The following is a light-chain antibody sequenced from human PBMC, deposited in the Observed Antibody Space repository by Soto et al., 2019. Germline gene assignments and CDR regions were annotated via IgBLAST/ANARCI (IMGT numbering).Light chain of an antibody. Sequence: EIVLTQSPATLSLSPGERATLSCRASQSLSTYLAWYQQKPGQAPRLLIYHISSRAPGIPDSFVGGGSGTDFPLTISRLEPEDFALYHCQQFESSVPQWTFGQGTKVELK. CDR2: HIS. V-gene: IGKV3-20*01. CDR3: QQFESSVPQWT. CDR1: QSLSTY. J-gene: IGKJ1*01.